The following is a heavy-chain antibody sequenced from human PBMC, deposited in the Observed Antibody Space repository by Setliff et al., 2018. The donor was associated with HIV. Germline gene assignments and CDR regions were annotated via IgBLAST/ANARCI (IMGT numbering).Heavy chain of an antibody. J-gene: IGHJ4*02. V-gene: IGHV4-38-2*01. CDR3: ARQNWGQPYHFDY. CDR2: VYGTEST. CDR1: GDSMSNNVY. D-gene: IGHD7-27*01. Sequence: SETLSLTCAVSGDSMSNNVYWAWIRQTPGRGLEWIGSVYGTESTYYSPSPKSRVTMSRDTSKNQLALNLYFVTAADTALYYCARQNWGQPYHFDYWGQG.